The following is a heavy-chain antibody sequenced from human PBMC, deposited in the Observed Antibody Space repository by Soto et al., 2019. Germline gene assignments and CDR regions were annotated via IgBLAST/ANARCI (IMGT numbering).Heavy chain of an antibody. V-gene: IGHV1-18*01. CDR2: ISAYNYNT. J-gene: IGHJ4*02. CDR1: GYTFHNYG. CDR3: ARLTGGLRLVLDY. D-gene: IGHD3-10*01. Sequence: ASVNVSCKASGYTFHNYGVSWVRQAPGQGLEWMGRISAYNYNTHYAQNFEGRVTMTTDTSTSTAYMELRSLRSDDTAIYYCARLTGGLRLVLDYWGQGTQVTVSS.